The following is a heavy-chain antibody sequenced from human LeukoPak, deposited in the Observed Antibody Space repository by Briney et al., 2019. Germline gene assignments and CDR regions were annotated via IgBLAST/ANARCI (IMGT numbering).Heavy chain of an antibody. V-gene: IGHV3-7*01. Sequence: GGSLRLSCAASGFTFSSYWMTWVRQAPGKGLEWVANIKTDGSQKYYVDSVKGRFNISRDNAKNSLYLQMNSLRVDDTATYYCARGLLEWLRLETYYFDYWGQGSQVTVSS. J-gene: IGHJ4*02. CDR2: IKTDGSQK. CDR1: GFTFSSYW. CDR3: ARGLLEWLRLETYYFDY. D-gene: IGHD3-3*01.